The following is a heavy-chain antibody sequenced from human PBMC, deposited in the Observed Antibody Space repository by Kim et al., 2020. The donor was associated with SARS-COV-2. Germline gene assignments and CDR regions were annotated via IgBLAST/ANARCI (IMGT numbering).Heavy chain of an antibody. V-gene: IGHV1-46*01. Sequence: QGRVTMTRDTSTSTVYMELSSLRSEDTAVYYCARDLSGSYFPYYYGMDVWGQGTTVTVSS. CDR3: ARDLSGSYFPYYYGMDV. J-gene: IGHJ6*02. D-gene: IGHD3-10*01.